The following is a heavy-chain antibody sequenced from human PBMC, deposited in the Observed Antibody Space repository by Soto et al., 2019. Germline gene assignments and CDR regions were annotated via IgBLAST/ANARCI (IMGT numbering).Heavy chain of an antibody. Sequence: PGESLKISCKGSGYSFTSYWIGWVRQMPGKGLEWMGIIYPGDSDTRYSPSFQGQVTISADKSISTAYLQWSSLKASDTAMYYCARFSDYYDSSGYETWFDPWGQGTLVTVSS. CDR2: IYPGDSDT. D-gene: IGHD3-22*01. J-gene: IGHJ5*02. V-gene: IGHV5-51*01. CDR1: GYSFTSYW. CDR3: ARFSDYYDSSGYETWFDP.